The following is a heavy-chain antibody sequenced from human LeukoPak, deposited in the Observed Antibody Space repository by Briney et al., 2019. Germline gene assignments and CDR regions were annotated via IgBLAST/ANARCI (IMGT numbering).Heavy chain of an antibody. D-gene: IGHD3-3*01. J-gene: IGHJ6*03. CDR1: GFTFGDYS. Sequence: SLRLSCAASGFTFGDYSMTWIRQAPGKGLEWVSYISGSGSTIYYADSVKGRFTISRDNAKNSLYLQMNSLRAEDTAVYYCARVVGHYDFWSGYFFYYMDVWGKGTTVTVSS. V-gene: IGHV3-11*04. CDR3: ARVVGHYDFWSGYFFYYMDV. CDR2: ISGSGSTI.